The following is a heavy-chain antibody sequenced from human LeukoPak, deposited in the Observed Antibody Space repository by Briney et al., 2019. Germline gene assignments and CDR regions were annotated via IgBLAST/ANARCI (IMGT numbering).Heavy chain of an antibody. J-gene: IGHJ1*01. CDR1: GFSISSGYY. CDR3: ARATPGVLSH. V-gene: IGHV4-38-2*02. CDR2: AYYSGST. D-gene: IGHD2-15*01. Sequence: SEPLSLTCTVSGFSISSGYYWGWIRQSPGKGLEWIGSAYYSGSTYYNPSLKSRVTLSVETSKNQSSLKLSSVTAADTAVHYCARATPGVLSHWGQGTLVTVSS.